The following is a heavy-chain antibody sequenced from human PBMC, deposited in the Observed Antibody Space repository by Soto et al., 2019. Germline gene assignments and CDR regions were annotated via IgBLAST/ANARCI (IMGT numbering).Heavy chain of an antibody. CDR1: GFTFSSYA. J-gene: IGHJ6*02. Sequence: GGSLRLSCAACGFTFSSYAMSWVRQAQGKGLEWVSAISGSGGSTYYADSVKGRFTISRDNSKNTLYLQMNSLRAEDTAVYYCAKAFIDSSGYYYYYGMDVWGQGTTVTVSS. CDR3: AKAFIDSSGYYYYYGMDV. D-gene: IGHD3-22*01. V-gene: IGHV3-23*01. CDR2: ISGSGGST.